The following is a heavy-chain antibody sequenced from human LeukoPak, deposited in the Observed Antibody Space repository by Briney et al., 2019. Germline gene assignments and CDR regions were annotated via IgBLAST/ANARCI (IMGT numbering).Heavy chain of an antibody. J-gene: IGHJ4*02. CDR1: GLPFSTSG. CDR3: ARDKGTRSLDH. V-gene: IGHV3-33*01. Sequence: GGSLRLSCAASGLPFSTSGMHWVRQAPGKGLEWVADIWYDGSYKYYADSVQGRFIISRDNSINMVYLEMNSLRAEDTAVYYCARDKGTRSLDHWGQGTLVTVSS. D-gene: IGHD1-14*01. CDR2: IWYDGSYK.